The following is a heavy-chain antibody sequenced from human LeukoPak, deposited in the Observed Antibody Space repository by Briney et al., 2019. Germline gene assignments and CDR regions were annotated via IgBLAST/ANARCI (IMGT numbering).Heavy chain of an antibody. CDR1: GGSISSYY. CDR2: IYTSGST. J-gene: IGHJ3*02. CDR3: ARGGHYGSGSYSSDAFDI. V-gene: IGHV4-4*07. D-gene: IGHD3-10*01. Sequence: SETLSLTCTVSGGSISSYYWSWIRQPAGKRLEWIGRIYTSGSTNYNPSLKSRVTMSVDTSKNQFSLKLSSVTAADTAVYYCARGGHYGSGSYSSDAFDIWGQGTMVTVSS.